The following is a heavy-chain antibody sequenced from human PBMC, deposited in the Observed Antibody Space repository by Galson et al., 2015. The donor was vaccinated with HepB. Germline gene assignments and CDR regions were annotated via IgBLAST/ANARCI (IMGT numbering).Heavy chain of an antibody. CDR2: ISGSGGST. J-gene: IGHJ6*02. CDR3: AKDGRVVVAATWRPYYYYGMDV. V-gene: IGHV3-23*01. CDR1: GFTFSSYA. D-gene: IGHD2-15*01. Sequence: SLRLSCAASGFTFSSYAMSWVRQAPGKGLEWVSAISGSGGSTYYADSVKGRFTISRDNSKNTLYLQMNSLRAEDTAVYYCAKDGRVVVAATWRPYYYYGMDVWGQGTTVTVSS.